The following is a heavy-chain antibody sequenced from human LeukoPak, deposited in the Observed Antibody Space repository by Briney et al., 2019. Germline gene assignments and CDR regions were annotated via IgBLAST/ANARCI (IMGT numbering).Heavy chain of an antibody. J-gene: IGHJ4*02. CDR3: AKGENYGDPRDFEY. D-gene: IGHD4-17*01. CDR2: ISYDGSNK. V-gene: IGHV3-30*18. CDR1: GFTFSSYG. Sequence: PGGSLRLSCAASGFTFSSYGMHWVRQAPGKGLEWVAVISYDGSNKYYADSVKGRFTISRDNSKNTLYLQMNSLRAEDTAVYYCAKGENYGDPRDFEYWGQGTLVTVSS.